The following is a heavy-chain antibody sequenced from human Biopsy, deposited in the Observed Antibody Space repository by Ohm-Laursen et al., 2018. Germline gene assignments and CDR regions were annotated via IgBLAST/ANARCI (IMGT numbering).Heavy chain of an antibody. D-gene: IGHD4-17*01. J-gene: IGHJ3*01. V-gene: IGHV3-23*01. CDR3: TCRYDDFPL. CDR1: GFILNNYG. Sequence: SLRLSCSASGFILNNYGLSWVRQAPGKGLEWVSAIRGSGLTTFYTDSVKGRFTISRDNSKNTLSLQMNSLSAEDTAIYYCTCRYDDFPLWGQGTMVTVSS. CDR2: IRGSGLTT.